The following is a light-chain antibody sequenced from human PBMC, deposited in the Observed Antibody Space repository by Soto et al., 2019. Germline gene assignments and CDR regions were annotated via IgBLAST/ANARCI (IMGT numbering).Light chain of an antibody. J-gene: IGLJ1*01. CDR1: KLGDKF. V-gene: IGLV3-1*01. Sequence: SSELTQPPSVSVSPGQTANITCSGDKLGDKFAFWYQQKPGQSPVVVIYQDSKRPSGIPERFSGSNSGNTATLTISGTQAMDEADYYCQAWDSSTAVFGTGTKLTVL. CDR3: QAWDSSTAV. CDR2: QDS.